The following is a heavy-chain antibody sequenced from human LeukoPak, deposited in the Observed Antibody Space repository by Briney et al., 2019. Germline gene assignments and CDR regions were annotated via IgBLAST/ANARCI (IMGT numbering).Heavy chain of an antibody. V-gene: IGHV3-30-3*01. D-gene: IGHD6-19*01. J-gene: IGHJ4*02. CDR2: ISYDGSNK. CDR3: ARDRGSGWYPNFDY. CDR1: GFTFSSYA. Sequence: GSLRLSCAASGFTFSSYAMHWVRQAPGKGLEWVAVISYDGSNKYYADSVKGRFTISRDNSKNTLYLQMNSLRAEDTAVYYCARDRGSGWYPNFDYWGQGTLVTVSS.